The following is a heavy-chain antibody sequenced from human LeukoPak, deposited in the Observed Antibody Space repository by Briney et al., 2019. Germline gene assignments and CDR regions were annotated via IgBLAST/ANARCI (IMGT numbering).Heavy chain of an antibody. CDR2: IVVGSGNA. CDR3: AADFRITTAGNYYDYGMDV. J-gene: IGHJ6*04. V-gene: IGHV1-58*01. Sequence: ASVKVSCKASGFTFTISAVQWVRQARGQRLGWIGWIVVGSGNANYAQKFQERVTITRDMSTSTAYMELSSLRSEDTAVYYCAADFRITTAGNYYDYGMDVWGKGTTVTVSS. CDR1: GFTFTISA. D-gene: IGHD3-10*01.